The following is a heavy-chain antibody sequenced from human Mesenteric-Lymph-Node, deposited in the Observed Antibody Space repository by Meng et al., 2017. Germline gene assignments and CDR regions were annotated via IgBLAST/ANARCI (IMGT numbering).Heavy chain of an antibody. Sequence: QVQLVQSGAEVKKPGASVKVSCKASGYTFTGYYIHWGRQAPGQGLEWMGRINLNSGGTNYAQKFQGRVTMTWDTSISAAQMELSSLRSDDTAVYYCAAFYYESSGYFRADYWGQGILVTVSS. J-gene: IGHJ4*02. CDR2: INLNSGGT. CDR1: GYTFTGYY. D-gene: IGHD3-22*01. CDR3: AAFYYESSGYFRADY. V-gene: IGHV1-2*06.